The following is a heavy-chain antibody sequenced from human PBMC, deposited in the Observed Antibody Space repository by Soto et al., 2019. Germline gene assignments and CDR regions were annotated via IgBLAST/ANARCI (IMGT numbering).Heavy chain of an antibody. V-gene: IGHV3-21*01. Sequence: GGSLRLSCAASGFTFRSFTMNWVRQAPGKGLEWVSTISSNSAYIYYTDALRGRFTISRDNAKNSLDLQMNSLRAEDTAVYYCTRDASRDSSARGWFDPWGPGTLVTVSS. CDR3: TRDASRDSSARGWFDP. D-gene: IGHD6-13*01. CDR1: GFTFRSFT. CDR2: ISSNSAYI. J-gene: IGHJ5*02.